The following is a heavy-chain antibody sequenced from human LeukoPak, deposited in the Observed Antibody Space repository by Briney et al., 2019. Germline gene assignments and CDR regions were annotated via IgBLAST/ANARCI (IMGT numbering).Heavy chain of an antibody. V-gene: IGHV1-46*01. CDR2: ITPSGDTT. J-gene: IGHJ5*02. CDR1: GYTFSNHY. CDR3: AKDHYYGSGSFQNKPLNWFDP. D-gene: IGHD3-10*01. Sequence: ASVKVSCKASGYTFSNHYMHWVRQAPGQGLEWMGIITPSGDTTNYAQKFQGRVTMTRDMSTTTVYMELSRLRSEDTAVYYCAKDHYYGSGSFQNKPLNWFDPWGQGTLVTVSS.